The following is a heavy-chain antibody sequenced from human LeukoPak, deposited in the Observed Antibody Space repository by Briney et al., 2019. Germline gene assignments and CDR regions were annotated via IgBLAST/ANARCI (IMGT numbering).Heavy chain of an antibody. V-gene: IGHV1-2*02. Sequence: GASVKVSCKASGYTFTCYYIHWVRRSPGQGLEWMAWINPNSGGTNYAQKFQGRVTMTRDTSISTAYMELSRLRSDDTAVYYCARGETTVTYFDYWGEGALVTVSS. CDR3: ARGETTVTYFDY. J-gene: IGHJ4*02. CDR2: INPNSGGT. CDR1: GYTFTCYY. D-gene: IGHD4-17*01.